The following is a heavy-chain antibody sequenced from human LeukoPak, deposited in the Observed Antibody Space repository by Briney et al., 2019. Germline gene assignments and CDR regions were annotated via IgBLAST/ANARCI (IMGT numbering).Heavy chain of an antibody. Sequence: GASVKVSCKASGYTFTGYYMHWVRQAPGQGLEWMGRINPNSGGTNYAQKFQGRVTMTRDTSISTAYMELSRLRSDDTAVYYCARRYYDSSGDAFDIWGQGTMVTVSS. D-gene: IGHD3-22*01. V-gene: IGHV1-2*06. J-gene: IGHJ3*02. CDR1: GYTFTGYY. CDR3: ARRYYDSSGDAFDI. CDR2: INPNSGGT.